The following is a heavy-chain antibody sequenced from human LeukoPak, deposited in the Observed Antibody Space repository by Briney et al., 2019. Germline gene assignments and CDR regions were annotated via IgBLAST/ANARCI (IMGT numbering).Heavy chain of an antibody. Sequence: ASVKVSCKASGYTFTSYYMHWVRQAPGQGLEWMGIINHSGGSTGYAQKFQGRVTMTRDTSTSTVYMELSSLRSEDTAVYYCARTQPTGNFIPAAVYGMDVWGKGTTVTVSS. CDR3: ARTQPTGNFIPAAVYGMDV. J-gene: IGHJ6*04. V-gene: IGHV1-46*01. CDR1: GYTFTSYY. D-gene: IGHD2-2*01. CDR2: INHSGGST.